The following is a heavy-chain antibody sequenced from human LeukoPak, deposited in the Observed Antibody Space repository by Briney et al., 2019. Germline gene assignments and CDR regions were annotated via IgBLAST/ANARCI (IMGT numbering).Heavy chain of an antibody. CDR3: ARDHVEGIQLWLNAFDI. J-gene: IGHJ3*02. CDR2: ISSSGSTI. CDR1: GFTFSSYE. V-gene: IGHV3-48*03. D-gene: IGHD5-18*01. Sequence: RTGGSLRLSCAASGFTFSSYEMNWVRQAPGKGLEWVSYISSSGSTIYYADSVKGRFTISRDNSKNTLYLQMNSLRAEDTAVYYCARDHVEGIQLWLNAFDIGGKRTMVSVS.